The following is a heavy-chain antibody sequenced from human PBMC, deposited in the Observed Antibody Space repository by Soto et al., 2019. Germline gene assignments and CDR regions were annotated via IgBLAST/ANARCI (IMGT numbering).Heavy chain of an antibody. D-gene: IGHD6-19*01. CDR2: INAGNGNT. CDR3: ASREVPYSSGWYNYFDY. V-gene: IGHV1-3*01. CDR1: GYTFTSYA. J-gene: IGHJ4*02. Sequence: GASVKVSCKASGYTFTSYAMHWVRLAPGQRLEWMGWINAGNGNTKYSQKFQGRVTITRDTSASTAYMELSSLRSEDTAVYYCASREVPYSSGWYNYFDYWGQGTLVTVSS.